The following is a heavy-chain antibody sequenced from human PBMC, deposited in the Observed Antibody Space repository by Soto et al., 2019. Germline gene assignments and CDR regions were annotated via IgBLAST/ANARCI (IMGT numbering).Heavy chain of an antibody. CDR2: IYYSGST. D-gene: IGHD2-21*02. Sequence: QVQLQESGPGLVKPSQTLSLTCTVSGGSISSGGYYWSWIRQHPGKGLEWIGYIYYSGSTYYNPSLKSRVTISVDTSMIQCALKLSSVTPADTAVYYCASTRVTAMSPPTRSNYYYYGMDVWGQGTTVTVSS. CDR1: GGSISSGGYY. V-gene: IGHV4-31*03. CDR3: ASTRVTAMSPPTRSNYYYYGMDV. J-gene: IGHJ6*02.